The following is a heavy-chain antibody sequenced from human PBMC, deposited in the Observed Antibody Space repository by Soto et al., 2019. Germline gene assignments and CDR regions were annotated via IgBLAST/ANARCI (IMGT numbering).Heavy chain of an antibody. V-gene: IGHV4-34*01. Sequence: TMSHTRAVYGGSCCEYYRSQIHQPPGKGLEWIGEINHSGSANYKPSLKSRVTISVDTSKNQFSLKLNSVTAADTAVYYCARGCDVVLPAAMGALAIWGQGTLVTVSS. CDR2: INHSGSA. CDR1: GGSCCEYY. CDR3: ARGCDVVLPAAMGALAI. J-gene: IGHJ4*02. D-gene: IGHD2-2*01.